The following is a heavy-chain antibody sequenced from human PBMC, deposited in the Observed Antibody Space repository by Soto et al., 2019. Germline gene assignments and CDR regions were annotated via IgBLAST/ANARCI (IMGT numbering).Heavy chain of an antibody. J-gene: IGHJ4*02. Sequence: QVHLVQSGAEVKKPGASVKVSCKGSGYAFTTYGITWVRQAPGQGLEWMGWISAHNGNTNYAQKLQGRVTVTRDTSTSTSYMKLRSLTSDDTAVYYCARGRDGDYWGQGALVTVSS. CDR1: GYAFTTYG. CDR3: ARGRDGDY. D-gene: IGHD6-6*01. CDR2: ISAHNGNT. V-gene: IGHV1-18*01.